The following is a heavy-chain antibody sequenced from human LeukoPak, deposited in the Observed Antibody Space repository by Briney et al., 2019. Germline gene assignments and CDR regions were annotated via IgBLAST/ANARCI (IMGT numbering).Heavy chain of an antibody. CDR2: VNPNNGVP. J-gene: IGHJ5*02. V-gene: IGHV1-2*06. CDR3: AREVGYSSSYYGRFDP. D-gene: IGHD2-2*01. Sequence: GASVKVSCKASGYTFTGYYMHWVRQAPGQGLEWMGRVNPNNGVPNYAQKFQGRVTITRDTAISTFYMELSSLRSDDTAVYFCAREVGYSSSYYGRFDPWGQGTLVTVSS. CDR1: GYTFTGYY.